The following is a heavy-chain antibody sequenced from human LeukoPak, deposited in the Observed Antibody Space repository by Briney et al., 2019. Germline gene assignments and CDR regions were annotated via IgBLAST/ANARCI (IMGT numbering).Heavy chain of an antibody. D-gene: IGHD1-26*01. CDR1: GFTFSSYE. J-gene: IGHJ6*03. CDR2: ISSSGSTI. V-gene: IGHV3-48*03. CDR3: AKVQGRYSGSPYYYYMDV. Sequence: QPGGSLRLSCAASGFTFSSYEMNWVRQASGKGLEWVSYISSSGSTIYYADSVKGRFTISRDNAKNTLYLQMNSLRAEDTAVYYCAKVQGRYSGSPYYYYMDVWGKGTTVTVSS.